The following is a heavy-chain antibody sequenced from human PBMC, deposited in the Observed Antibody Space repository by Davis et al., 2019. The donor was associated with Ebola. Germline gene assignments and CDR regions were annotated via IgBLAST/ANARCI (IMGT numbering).Heavy chain of an antibody. CDR3: VGYSPDDSSGYYLDY. D-gene: IGHD3-22*01. Sequence: ASVKVSCKASGYTFTSYAMNWVRQAPGQGLEWMGWINTNTGNPTYAQGFTGRFVFSLDTSVSTAYLQISSLKAEDTAVYYCVGYSPDDSSGYYLDYWGQGTLVTVSS. CDR1: GYTFTSYA. J-gene: IGHJ4*02. CDR2: INTNTGNP. V-gene: IGHV7-4-1*02.